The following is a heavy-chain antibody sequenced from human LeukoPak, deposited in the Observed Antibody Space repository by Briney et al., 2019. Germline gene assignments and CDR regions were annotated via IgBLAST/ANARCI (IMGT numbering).Heavy chain of an antibody. CDR2: INHSGST. CDR1: GGSINNYY. V-gene: IGHV4-34*01. D-gene: IGHD2-15*01. CDR3: ARAGKSNGYCSGGSCFAKPDFDY. J-gene: IGHJ4*02. Sequence: PSETLSLTCTVSGGSINNYYWSWIRQPPGKGLEWIGEINHSGSTNYNPSLKSRVTISVDTSKNQFSLKLSSVTAADTAVYYCARAGKSNGYCSGGSCFAKPDFDYWGQGTLVTVSS.